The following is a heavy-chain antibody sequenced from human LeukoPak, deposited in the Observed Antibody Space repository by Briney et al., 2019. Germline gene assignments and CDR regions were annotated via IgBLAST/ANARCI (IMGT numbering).Heavy chain of an antibody. Sequence: PSETLSLTCTVSGASVSSDYWIWIRQSPGKGLEWIGYIYHSGHTMSNPSLKSRVSLSLDTSNNQFSLKLSSVTAADTAVHYCARHPFQYPFDHWGQGTVVSVSS. V-gene: IGHV4-59*08. CDR1: GASVSSDY. CDR2: IYHSGHT. D-gene: IGHD2/OR15-2a*01. CDR3: ARHPFQYPFDH. J-gene: IGHJ5*02.